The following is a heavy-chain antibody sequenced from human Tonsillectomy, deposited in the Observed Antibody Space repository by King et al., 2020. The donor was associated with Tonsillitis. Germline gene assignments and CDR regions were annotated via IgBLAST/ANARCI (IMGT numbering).Heavy chain of an antibody. CDR1: GFTFSSYA. J-gene: IGHJ3*02. D-gene: IGHD3-22*01. Sequence: VQLVESGGGLVQPGGSLRLSCAASGFTFSSYAMSWVRQAPGKGLEWVSAISGSGGSTYYADSVKGRFTISRDNSKNTLYLQMNSLRAEDTAVYYFAKDHHITMIVVVPFDIWGQGTMVTVSS. V-gene: IGHV3-23*04. CDR2: ISGSGGST. CDR3: AKDHHITMIVVVPFDI.